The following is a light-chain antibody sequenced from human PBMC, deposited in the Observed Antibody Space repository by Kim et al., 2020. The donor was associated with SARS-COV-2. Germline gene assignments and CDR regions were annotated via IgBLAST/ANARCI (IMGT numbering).Light chain of an antibody. Sequence: VSPGQATSITCSGDKLGDKYVCWYQQKPGQSPVLVIYQDNKRPSGIPERFSGSNSGNTATLTISGTQSMDEADYYCQAWDSNTDVGFGGGTKVTVL. V-gene: IGLV3-1*01. CDR3: QAWDSNTDVG. J-gene: IGLJ2*01. CDR1: KLGDKY. CDR2: QDN.